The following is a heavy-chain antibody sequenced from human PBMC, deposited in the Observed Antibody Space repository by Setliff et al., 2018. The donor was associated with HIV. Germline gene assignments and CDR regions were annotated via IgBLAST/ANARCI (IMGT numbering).Heavy chain of an antibody. CDR3: TASADGDCATTSCTNWFDP. D-gene: IGHD2-2*01. CDR1: GFTFSGSA. CDR2: IKTKPNSYAT. J-gene: IGHJ5*02. V-gene: IGHV3-73*01. Sequence: PGGSLRLSCAASGFTFSGSALHWVRQASGKGLEWVGRIKTKPNSYATAHAESVKGRFTISRDDSKNTAYLQLNSLKAEDTAVYYCTASADGDCATTSCTNWFDPWGQGTLVTVSS.